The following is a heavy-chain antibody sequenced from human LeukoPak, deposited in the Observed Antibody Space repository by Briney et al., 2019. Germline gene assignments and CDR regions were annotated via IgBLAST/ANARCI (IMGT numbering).Heavy chain of an antibody. CDR3: ARPTTVTTISADAFDI. CDR2: IKQDGSEK. V-gene: IGHV3-7*01. Sequence: PGGSLTLSCAASGFTFSTYWMSWVRQPPGKGLEWVANIKQDGSEKYYVDSVKGRFTISRDNAKNSLYLQMNSLRAEDSSVYYCARPTTVTTISADAFDIWGQGTMVTVSS. D-gene: IGHD4-17*01. J-gene: IGHJ3*02. CDR1: GFTFSTYW.